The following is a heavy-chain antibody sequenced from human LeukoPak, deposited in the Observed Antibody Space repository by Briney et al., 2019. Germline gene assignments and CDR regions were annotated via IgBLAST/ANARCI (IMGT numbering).Heavy chain of an antibody. CDR1: GFNLSNHA. Sequence: GGSLRLSLVASGFNLSNHAMNWVRPASGKGLEWVSAISWSGGNTDYADSVKGRFTISRDNSKNTVFLQMNSLRAEDTAVYYCAKWGDYDVLTGYYVSDYWGEGTLVTVSS. V-gene: IGHV3-23*01. J-gene: IGHJ4*02. D-gene: IGHD3-9*01. CDR2: ISWSGGNT. CDR3: AKWGDYDVLTGYYVSDY.